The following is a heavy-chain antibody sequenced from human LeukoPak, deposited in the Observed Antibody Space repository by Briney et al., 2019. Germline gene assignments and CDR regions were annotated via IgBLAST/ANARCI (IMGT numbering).Heavy chain of an antibody. D-gene: IGHD4-17*01. CDR3: ARPQHGDLYAFDI. V-gene: IGHV3-74*01. Sequence: GGSLRLSCAASVFTFTLLWMHWVRQAPGKGLVWVSRVDGDGSTTTYADSVKGRFTISRDNAKNTLYLQMNSLRAEDTAVYYCARPQHGDLYAFDIWGQGTMVTVSS. CDR1: VFTFTLLW. CDR2: VDGDGSTT. J-gene: IGHJ3*02.